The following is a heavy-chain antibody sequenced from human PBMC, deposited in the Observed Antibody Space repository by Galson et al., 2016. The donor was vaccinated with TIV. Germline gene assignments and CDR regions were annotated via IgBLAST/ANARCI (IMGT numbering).Heavy chain of an antibody. CDR2: IIPIFGTT. D-gene: IGHD3-22*01. CDR1: GYSFTTSY. CDR3: ATGDDSSGYYSLAN. J-gene: IGHJ4*02. V-gene: IGHV1-69*05. Sequence: SVKVSCKASGYSFTTSYIHWVRQAPGQGLEWMGGIIPIFGTTNYYAQKFQGRVTITTDESSSTAYMELSSLRSEDTAVYYCATGDDSSGYYSLANWGQGTLVTVSS.